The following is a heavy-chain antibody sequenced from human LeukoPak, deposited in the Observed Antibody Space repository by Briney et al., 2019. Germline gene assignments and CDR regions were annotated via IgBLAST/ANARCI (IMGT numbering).Heavy chain of an antibody. CDR2: INHRGAT. CDR3: ARGKGDLSMIVMIVTAVEFYFDS. J-gene: IGHJ4*02. D-gene: IGHD3-22*01. V-gene: IGHV4-34*01. Sequence: SETLSLTCAVFGGSLSDHDWSWIRQPPGKGLEWIGEINHRGATKYNPSLKGRVTLSLDTSKNQVSLKLNSLTAADPAVYYCARGKGDLSMIVMIVTAVEFYFDSWGLGTLVTVSS. CDR1: GGSLSDHD.